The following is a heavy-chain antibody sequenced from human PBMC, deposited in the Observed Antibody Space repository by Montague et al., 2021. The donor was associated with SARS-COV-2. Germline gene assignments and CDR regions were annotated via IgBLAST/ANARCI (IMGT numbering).Heavy chain of an antibody. CDR1: GFTFSSYS. V-gene: IGHV3-21*01. CDR2: ISSSSSYI. CDR3: ARVEELEYDILTGYYGGYYYYGMDV. Sequence: SLSLSCSASGFTFSSYSMTWVRQAPGKGLEWVSSISSSSSYIYYXDSVKGRFTISRDNAKNSLYLQMNSLRAEDTAVYYCARVEELEYDILTGYYGGYYYYGMDVWGQGTTVTVSS. J-gene: IGHJ6*02. D-gene: IGHD3-9*01.